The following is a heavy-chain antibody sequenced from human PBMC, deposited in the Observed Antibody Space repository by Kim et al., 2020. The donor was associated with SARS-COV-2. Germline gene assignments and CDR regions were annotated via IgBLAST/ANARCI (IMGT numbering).Heavy chain of an antibody. CDR3: ARDGSGSSGWYY. V-gene: IGHV1-69*01. J-gene: IGHJ4*02. Sequence: NYTQKFQGRVTITADESTSTAYMELSSLRSEDTAVYYCARDGSGSSGWYYWGQGTLVTVSS. D-gene: IGHD6-19*01.